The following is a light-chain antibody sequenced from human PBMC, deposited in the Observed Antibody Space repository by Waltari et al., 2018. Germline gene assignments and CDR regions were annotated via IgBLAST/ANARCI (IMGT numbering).Light chain of an antibody. CDR1: SSDIGDYNY. J-gene: IGLJ3*02. CDR3: TSYTRSNTWV. V-gene: IGLV2-14*01. CDR2: EVS. Sequence: QSALTQPASVSASPGQSLTLSCTGTSSDIGDYNYVSWYQHFPGKAPKLMFYEVSNRPLGVSNRFSGSKSGNTASLTISGLQAEDEADYYCTSYTRSNTWVFGGGTKVTVL.